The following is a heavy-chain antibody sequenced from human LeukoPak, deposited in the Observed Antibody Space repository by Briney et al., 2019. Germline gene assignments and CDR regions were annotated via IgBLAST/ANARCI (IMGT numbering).Heavy chain of an antibody. Sequence: SQTLSLTCAISGDSVSTNSADWHWRRQSPSRGLQWLGMTYYRSKWYYDYAVSVKSRITINPDTSKNQFSLQLNSVTPEDTAVYYCARDPADGYGHFDYWGQGTLVTVSS. CDR3: ARDPADGYGHFDY. J-gene: IGHJ4*02. V-gene: IGHV6-1*01. D-gene: IGHD5-18*01. CDR1: GDSVSTNSAD. CDR2: TYYRSKWYY.